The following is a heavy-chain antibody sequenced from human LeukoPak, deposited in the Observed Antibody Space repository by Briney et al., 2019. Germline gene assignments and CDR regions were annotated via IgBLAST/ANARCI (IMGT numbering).Heavy chain of an antibody. D-gene: IGHD3-22*01. CDR3: ARGQYYYDSSGYANYFDY. V-gene: IGHV4-39*07. Sequence: PSETLSLTCTVSGGSISSSSYYWGWIRQPPGKGLEWIGSIYYSGSTYYNPSLKSRVTISVDTSKNQFSLKLSSVTAADTAVYYCARGQYYYDSSGYANYFDYWGQGTLVTVSS. J-gene: IGHJ4*02. CDR2: IYYSGST. CDR1: GGSISSSSYY.